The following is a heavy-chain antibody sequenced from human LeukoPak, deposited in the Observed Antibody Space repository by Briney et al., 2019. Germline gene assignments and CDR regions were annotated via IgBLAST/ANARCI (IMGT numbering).Heavy chain of an antibody. V-gene: IGHV3-30*02. J-gene: IGHJ4*02. CDR3: AKTFSSDWYFDY. D-gene: IGHD6-25*01. Sequence: GGSLRLSCAASGSAFSSYAMHWVRQAPGKGLEWVAFIRYDGNNKYYADSVKGRFTISRDNSKNTLYLQMNSLRAEDTAVYYCAKTFSSDWYFDYWGQGTLVTVAS. CDR1: GSAFSSYA. CDR2: IRYDGNNK.